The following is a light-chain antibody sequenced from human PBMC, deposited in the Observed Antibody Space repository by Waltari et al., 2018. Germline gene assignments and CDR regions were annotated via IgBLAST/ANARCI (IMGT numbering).Light chain of an antibody. V-gene: IGKV2-28*01. CDR2: LGS. CDR1: QSLLHSNGYNY. CDR3: MQSLQALWT. J-gene: IGKJ1*01. Sequence: DIVVTQSPLSLPFPPGEPAPIPSRPGQSLLHSNGYNYLDWYLQKPGQSPQLLIYLGSNRASGVPDRFSGTGSGTDFTLKINRVQAEDVGVYYCMQSLQALWTFGQGTKVEIK.